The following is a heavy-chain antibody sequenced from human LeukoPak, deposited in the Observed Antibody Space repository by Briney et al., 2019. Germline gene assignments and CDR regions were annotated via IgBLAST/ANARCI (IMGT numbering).Heavy chain of an antibody. Sequence: SETLSLTCTAFGGSISSYYWSWIRQPPGKGLEWIGYIYYSGSTNYNPSLKSRVTISVDTSKNQFSLKLSSVTAADTAVYYCARGYLRFLEWFSPHYFDYWGQGTLVTVSS. J-gene: IGHJ4*02. CDR3: ARGYLRFLEWFSPHYFDY. V-gene: IGHV4-59*01. CDR2: IYYSGST. D-gene: IGHD3-3*01. CDR1: GGSISSYY.